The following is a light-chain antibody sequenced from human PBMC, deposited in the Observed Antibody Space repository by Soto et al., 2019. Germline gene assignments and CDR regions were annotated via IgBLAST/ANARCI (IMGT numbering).Light chain of an antibody. CDR3: QQYYDVPRT. Sequence: DIVMAQSPDSLAVSLGERATINCRSSQSVFHHSNNRNYLAWYQLKLGQPPRLLIYSASTRESGVPDRFSDSGSGTDFTLTISGLQAEDVALYYCQQYYDVPRTFGQGTRVEIK. CDR2: SAS. J-gene: IGKJ1*01. CDR1: QSVFHHSNNRNY. V-gene: IGKV4-1*01.